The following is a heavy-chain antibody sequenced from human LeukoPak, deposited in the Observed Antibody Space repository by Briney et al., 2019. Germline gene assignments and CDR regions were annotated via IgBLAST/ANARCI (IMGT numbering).Heavy chain of an antibody. J-gene: IGHJ1*01. D-gene: IGHD3-22*01. CDR2: ISYDGSNK. CDR3: ARDPDPYYDSSGYYMLGYFQH. CDR1: GFTFSSYA. Sequence: GGSLRLSCAASGFTFSSYAMHWVRQAPGKGLEWVAVISYDGSNKYYADSVKGRFTISRDNSKNTLYLQMNSLRAEDTAVYYCARDPDPYYDSSGYYMLGYFQHWGQGTLVTVSS. V-gene: IGHV3-30-3*01.